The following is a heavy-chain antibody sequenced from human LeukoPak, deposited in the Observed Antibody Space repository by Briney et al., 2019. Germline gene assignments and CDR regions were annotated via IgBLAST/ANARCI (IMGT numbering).Heavy chain of an antibody. CDR2: ISSSSSTI. Sequence: PGGSLRLTCAASGFTFSSYSMNRVRQAPGKGLEWVSYISSSSSTIYYADSVKGRFTISRDNAKNSLYLQMNSLRAEDTAVYYCASDSSGWSEYFQHWGQGTLVTVSS. D-gene: IGHD6-19*01. J-gene: IGHJ1*01. CDR1: GFTFSSYS. CDR3: ASDSSGWSEYFQH. V-gene: IGHV3-48*04.